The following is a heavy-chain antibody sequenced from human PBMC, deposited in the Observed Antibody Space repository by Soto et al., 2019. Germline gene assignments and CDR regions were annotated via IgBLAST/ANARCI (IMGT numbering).Heavy chain of an antibody. D-gene: IGHD3-9*01. Sequence: ASVKVSCKASGYTFTSYGISWVRQAPGQGLEWMGWISAYNGNTNYAQKLQGRATMTTDTSTSTAYMELMSLRSDDTAVYYCAIAYYDILTGYYDAFDIWGQGTMVTVSS. CDR3: AIAYYDILTGYYDAFDI. J-gene: IGHJ3*02. CDR2: ISAYNGNT. CDR1: GYTFTSYG. V-gene: IGHV1-18*01.